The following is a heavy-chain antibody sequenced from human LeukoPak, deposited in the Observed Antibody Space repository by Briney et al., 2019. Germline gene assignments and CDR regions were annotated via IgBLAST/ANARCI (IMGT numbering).Heavy chain of an antibody. Sequence: SETLSLTCTVSGGSIISYFWSWIRQPPGEGPEWIGYIFDSGTTNYNPSTNYNPSLKSRVTLSLDTSKNHFSLKLSSVTAADTAVYFCARGGVTTIAQYDYWGQGILVTVSS. CDR1: GGSIISYF. J-gene: IGHJ4*02. CDR2: IFDSGTTNYNPST. D-gene: IGHD5-12*01. CDR3: ARGGVTTIAQYDY. V-gene: IGHV4-59*01.